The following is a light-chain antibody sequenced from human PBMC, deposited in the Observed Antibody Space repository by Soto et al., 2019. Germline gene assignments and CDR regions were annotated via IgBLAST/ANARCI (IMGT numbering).Light chain of an antibody. CDR3: HQYGGSPGT. V-gene: IGKV3-11*01. CDR2: DAS. CDR1: QSVSSY. Sequence: EIVLTQSPATLSLSPGERATISCRASQSVSSYLAWYQQKPGKAPMRLIYDASNWATGIPSRFSGSGSGTDFTLTISRLEPEDFAVYYCHQYGGSPGTLGQGAKV. J-gene: IGKJ1*01.